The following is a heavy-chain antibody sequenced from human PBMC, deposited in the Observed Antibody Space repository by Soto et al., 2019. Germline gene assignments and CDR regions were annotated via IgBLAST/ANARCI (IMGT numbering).Heavy chain of an antibody. Sequence: GASVKVSCKASGYTFTSYDINWVRQATGQGLEWMGWMNPNSGNTGYAQKFQGRVTMTRNTSISTAYMELSSLRSEDTAVYYCARGYCSSTSCYRPNYMDVWGKATTVTVS. J-gene: IGHJ6*03. CDR3: ARGYCSSTSCYRPNYMDV. D-gene: IGHD2-2*01. CDR2: MNPNSGNT. V-gene: IGHV1-8*01. CDR1: GYTFTSYD.